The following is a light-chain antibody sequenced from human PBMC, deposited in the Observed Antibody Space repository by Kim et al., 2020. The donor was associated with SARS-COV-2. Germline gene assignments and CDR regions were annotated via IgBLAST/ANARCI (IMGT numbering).Light chain of an antibody. CDR3: QAWDSSTWV. CDR1: KLGYKY. J-gene: IGLJ3*02. V-gene: IGLV3-1*01. CDR2: HDT. Sequence: SPVQTASIACSGDKLGYKYASLYQQRPGQSPVLVIYHDTKRPSGIPERFSGSNSGNTATLTISGTQAMDEADYYCQAWDSSTWVFGGGTQLTVL.